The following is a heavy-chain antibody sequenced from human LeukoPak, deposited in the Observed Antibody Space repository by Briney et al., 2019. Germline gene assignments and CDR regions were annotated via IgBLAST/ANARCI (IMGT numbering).Heavy chain of an antibody. CDR3: ARGRGFHTVWPPNWFDP. V-gene: IGHV1-2*04. D-gene: IGHD4-11*01. Sequence: ASVTVSCKASGYTFTGYYIHWVRQAPGQGLEWMGWINPNSGGTKYAQNFQGWVTMTRDTSISTAYMELSRLRSDDTAVYYCARGRGFHTVWPPNWFDPWGQGTLVTVSS. CDR1: GYTFTGYY. J-gene: IGHJ5*02. CDR2: INPNSGGT.